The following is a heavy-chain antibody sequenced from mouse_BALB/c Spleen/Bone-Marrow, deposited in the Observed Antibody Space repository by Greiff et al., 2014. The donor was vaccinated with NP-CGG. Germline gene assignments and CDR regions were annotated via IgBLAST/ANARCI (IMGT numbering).Heavy chain of an antibody. J-gene: IGHJ3*01. V-gene: IGHV1-69*02. CDR2: IYPSDSYT. D-gene: IGHD2-3*01. CDR3: TRDDGSFAY. CDR1: GYTFTSYW. Sequence: VQLQQSGAELVRPGASVKLSCKASGYTFTSYWINWVKQRPGQGLEWIGNIYPSDSYTNCNQKFKDKATLTVNKSSSTAYMQLSSPTSEDSAVYYCTRDDGSFAYWGQGTLVTVSA.